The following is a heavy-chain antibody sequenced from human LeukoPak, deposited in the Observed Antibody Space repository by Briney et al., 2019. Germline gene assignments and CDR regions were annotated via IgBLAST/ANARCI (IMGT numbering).Heavy chain of an antibody. CDR2: IYSSGDT. J-gene: IGHJ5*02. CDR1: GGSINNYY. D-gene: IGHD6-6*01. V-gene: IGHV4-4*07. CDR3: ARRIGSSGRRFDP. Sequence: TSETLSLTCTVSGGSINNYYWSWVRQPAGKTLEWIGRIYSSGDTNYNPSLKSRVTISVDTSKNQFSLKLSSVTAADTAVYYCARRIGSSGRRFDPWGQGTLVTVSS.